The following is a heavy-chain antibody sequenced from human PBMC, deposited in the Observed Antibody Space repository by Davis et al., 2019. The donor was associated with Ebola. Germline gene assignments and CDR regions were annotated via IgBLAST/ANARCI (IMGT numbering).Heavy chain of an antibody. J-gene: IGHJ3*02. V-gene: IGHV4-61*08. CDR2: IYYSGST. D-gene: IGHD1-26*01. CDR1: GGSISSGGYS. Sequence: MPSETLSLTCAVSGGSISSGGYSWSWIRQPPGKGLEWIGYIYYSGSTNYNPSLKSRVTISVDTSKNQFSLKLSSVTAADTAVYYCAREWYSGSYFRAYGAFDIWGQGTMVTVSS. CDR3: AREWYSGSYFRAYGAFDI.